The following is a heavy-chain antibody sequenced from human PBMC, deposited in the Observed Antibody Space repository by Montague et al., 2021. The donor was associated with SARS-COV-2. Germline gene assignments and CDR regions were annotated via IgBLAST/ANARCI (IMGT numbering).Heavy chain of an antibody. D-gene: IGHD3-22*01. V-gene: IGHV4-39*01. CDR3: ARQSPVTMIVVVISGRLDY. CDR2: FYYSGST. Sequence: SETLSLTCTVSGGSISSSSYYWCWIRPPPGEGLEWVGSFYYSGSTYYHPSLKSRVIISVDTSKNQFSLKLSSVTAADTAMYYCARQSPVTMIVVVISGRLDYWGQGTLVTVSS. J-gene: IGHJ4*02. CDR1: GGSISSSSYY.